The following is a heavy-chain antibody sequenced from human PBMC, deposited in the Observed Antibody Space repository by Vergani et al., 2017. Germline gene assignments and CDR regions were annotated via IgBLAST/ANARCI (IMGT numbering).Heavy chain of an antibody. D-gene: IGHD2-21*01. J-gene: IGHJ4*02. V-gene: IGHV1-69*02. CDR2: IIPILGIA. CDR3: ARGDLEAKRDYYFDY. Sequence: QVQLVQSGAEVKKPGSSVKVSCKASGGTFSSYTISWVRQAPGQGLEWMGRIIPILGIANYAQKFQGRVTITADKSTSTAYMVLSSLRSEDTAVYYCARGDLEAKRDYYFDYWGQGTLVTVSS. CDR1: GGTFSSYT.